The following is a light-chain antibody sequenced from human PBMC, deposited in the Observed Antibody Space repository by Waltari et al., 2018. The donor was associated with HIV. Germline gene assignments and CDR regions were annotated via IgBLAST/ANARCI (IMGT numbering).Light chain of an antibody. CDR2: RND. J-gene: IGLJ2*01. CDR1: KSNIGNNF. Sequence: QPKMTQAPSASKTPGQRINMSCSGTKSNIGNNFIYWYQQIAGAAPRLVMARNDRRPAGVPDRFSGTKSGTSAFLAITGLRLDDEATYFCASWDDNLGHWIFGGGTKLTVL. V-gene: IGLV1-47*01. CDR3: ASWDDNLGHWI.